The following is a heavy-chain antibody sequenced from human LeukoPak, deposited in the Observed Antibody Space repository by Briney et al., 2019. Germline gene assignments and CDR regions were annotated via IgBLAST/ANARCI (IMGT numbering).Heavy chain of an antibody. D-gene: IGHD4-11*01. CDR3: GCAVTTDPLFDY. V-gene: IGHV3-23*01. Sequence: GGSLRLSCAASGFTFSSYAMSWVRQAPGKGLEWVSAISGSCGSTYYADSVKGRFTISRDNSKNTLYLQMNSLRAEDTAVYYCGCAVTTDPLFDYWGQGTLVTVSS. CDR2: ISGSCGST. CDR1: GFTFSSYA. J-gene: IGHJ4*02.